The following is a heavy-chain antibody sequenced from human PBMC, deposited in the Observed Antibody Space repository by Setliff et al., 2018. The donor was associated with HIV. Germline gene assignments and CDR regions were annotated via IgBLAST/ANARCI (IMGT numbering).Heavy chain of an antibody. J-gene: IGHJ4*02. CDR1: GGSISSDY. Sequence: PSETLSLTCTVSGGSISSDYWSWIRQPPGKGLEWIGYIYYSGSTNYNPSLKSRVTISVDTSNNQFSLKLSSVTAADTAVYYCARGQRYSSSPYDYWGQGTLVTVSS. CDR3: ARGQRYSSSPYDY. D-gene: IGHD6-6*01. V-gene: IGHV4-59*01. CDR2: IYYSGST.